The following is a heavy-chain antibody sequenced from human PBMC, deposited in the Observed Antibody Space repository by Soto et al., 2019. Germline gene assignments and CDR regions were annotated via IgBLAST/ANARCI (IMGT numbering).Heavy chain of an antibody. CDR2: IFSNDEK. J-gene: IGHJ3*02. D-gene: IGHD3-22*01. Sequence: VSGPTLVNPTETLTLTCTVSGFSLSNARMGVSWIRQPPGKALEWLAHIFSNDEKSYSTSLKSRLTISKDTSKSQVVLTMTNMDPVDTATYYCARIRAYYDSSGQYLWGAFDIWGQGTMVTVSS. V-gene: IGHV2-26*01. CDR3: ARIRAYYDSSGQYLWGAFDI. CDR1: GFSLSNARMG.